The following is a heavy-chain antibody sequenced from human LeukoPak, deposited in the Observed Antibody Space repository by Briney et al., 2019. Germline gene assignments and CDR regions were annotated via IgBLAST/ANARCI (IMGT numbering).Heavy chain of an antibody. Sequence: SETLSLTCAVYGGSFSGYYWSWIRQPPGKGLEWIGEINHSGSTNYNPSLKSRVTISVDTSKNQFSPKLSSVTAADTAVYYCARVGGWDYLDYWGQGTLVTVSS. CDR2: INHSGST. CDR1: GGSFSGYY. D-gene: IGHD6-19*01. V-gene: IGHV4-34*01. J-gene: IGHJ4*02. CDR3: ARVGGWDYLDY.